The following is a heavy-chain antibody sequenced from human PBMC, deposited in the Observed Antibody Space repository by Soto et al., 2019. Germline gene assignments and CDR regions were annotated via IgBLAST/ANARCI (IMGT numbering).Heavy chain of an antibody. J-gene: IGHJ4*02. V-gene: IGHV3-30*18. Sequence: QVQLVESGGGVVQPGRSLRLSCAASGFSFSNYGMHWVRQTQGKGLEWMAVISYDGSKKYYADSVKGRFTISRDNPQNTVYLQTNSLRTEDTAVYYCAKERGSTVIDYWGRGTLVTVSS. CDR3: AKERGSTVIDY. CDR1: GFSFSNYG. CDR2: ISYDGSKK. D-gene: IGHD4-17*01.